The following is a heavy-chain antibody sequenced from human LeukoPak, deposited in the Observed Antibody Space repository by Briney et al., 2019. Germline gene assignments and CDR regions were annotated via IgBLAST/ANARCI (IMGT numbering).Heavy chain of an antibody. J-gene: IGHJ5*02. Sequence: PGGSLRLSCAVSGFTSSNYGMSWVRQAPGKGLEWVAAISGSGGGTYYADSVKGRFTISRDNSKNTLHLQMDSLRADDTAVYYCTKEGNYYPNWFDPWGQGTLVTVSS. D-gene: IGHD3-22*01. CDR3: TKEGNYYPNWFDP. CDR1: GFTSSNYG. CDR2: ISGSGGGT. V-gene: IGHV3-23*01.